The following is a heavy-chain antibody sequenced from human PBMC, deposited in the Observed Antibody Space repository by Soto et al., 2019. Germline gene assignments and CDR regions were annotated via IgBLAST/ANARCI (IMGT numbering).Heavy chain of an antibody. CDR3: AKHPIAVAGTGNYCYYGMDV. CDR2: ISYDGSNK. D-gene: IGHD6-19*01. J-gene: IGHJ6*02. CDR1: GFTFSSYA. V-gene: IGHV3-30-3*01. Sequence: GGSLRLSCAASGFTFSSYAMHWVRQAPGKGLEWVAVISYDGSNKYYADSVKGRFTISRDNSKNTLYLQMNSLRAEDTAVYYCAKHPIAVAGTGNYCYYGMDVWGQGTSVTVSS.